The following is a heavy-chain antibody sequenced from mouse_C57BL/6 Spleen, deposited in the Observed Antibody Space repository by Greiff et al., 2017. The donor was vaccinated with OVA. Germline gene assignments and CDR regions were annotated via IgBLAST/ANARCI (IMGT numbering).Heavy chain of an antibody. V-gene: IGHV1-54*01. CDR1: GYAFTNYL. D-gene: IGHD2-3*01. J-gene: IGHJ1*03. Sequence: VQLQQSGAELVRPGTSVKVSCKASGYAFTNYLIEWVKQRPGQGLEWIGVINPGSGGTNYNEKFKGKATLTADKSSSTAYMQLSSLTSEDSAVYFCARGEVYDGYYDWYFDVWGTGTTVTVSS. CDR2: INPGSGGT. CDR3: ARGEVYDGYYDWYFDV.